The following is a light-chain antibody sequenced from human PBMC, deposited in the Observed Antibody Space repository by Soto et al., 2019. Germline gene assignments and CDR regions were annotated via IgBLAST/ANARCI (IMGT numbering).Light chain of an antibody. J-gene: IGLJ1*01. Sequence: QSVLTQPASVSGSPGQSITISCTGTSSDVGRYNLVSWYQQHPGKAPKLIIHEDSKRSSGLSNRFSGSKSGNTASLTISGLQAEDEADYYCCSYAGSSTYVFGPGTKVTVL. CDR3: CSYAGSSTYV. CDR2: EDS. V-gene: IGLV2-23*01. CDR1: SSDVGRYNL.